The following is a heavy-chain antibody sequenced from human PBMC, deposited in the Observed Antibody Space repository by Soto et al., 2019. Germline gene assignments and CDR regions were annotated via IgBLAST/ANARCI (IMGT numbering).Heavy chain of an antibody. J-gene: IGHJ5*02. V-gene: IGHV4-30-4*01. D-gene: IGHD3-9*01. Sequence: SETLSLTCTVSGGSISSGDYYWCWIREPPGKGLEWIGYIYYSGSTYYNPSLKSRVTISVDTSKNQFSLKLSSVTAADTAVYYCARADYDILTGYYHWGQGTLVTVSS. CDR3: ARADYDILTGYYH. CDR2: IYYSGST. CDR1: GGSISSGDYY.